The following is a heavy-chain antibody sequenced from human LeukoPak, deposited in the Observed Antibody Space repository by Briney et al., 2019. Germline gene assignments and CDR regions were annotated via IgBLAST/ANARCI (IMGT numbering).Heavy chain of an antibody. CDR3: ARDFSLGGVINPRPPGNWFDP. J-gene: IGHJ5*02. V-gene: IGHV1-18*01. Sequence: GASVKVSCKASGYTLTSHGISWVRQAPGQGLEWMGWIGAYNGNTKYAQKFQGRVTMTIDTSTSTAYMELSSLRSEDTAVYYCARDFSLGGVINPRPPGNWFDPWGQGTLVTVSS. CDR2: IGAYNGNT. D-gene: IGHD3-10*01. CDR1: GYTLTSHG.